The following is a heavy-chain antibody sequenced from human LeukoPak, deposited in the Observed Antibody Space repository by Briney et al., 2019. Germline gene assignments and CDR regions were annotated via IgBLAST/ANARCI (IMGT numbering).Heavy chain of an antibody. Sequence: SETLSLTCTVSGGSISSGNYYWSWIRQPAGKGLEWIGRIYTSGSTNYNPSLKSRVTISVDTSKNQFSLKLSSVTAADTAVYYCARHTAEKYNWFDRWGQGTLVTVSS. CDR3: ARHTAEKYNWFDR. D-gene: IGHD5-24*01. J-gene: IGHJ5*02. V-gene: IGHV4-61*02. CDR2: IYTSGST. CDR1: GGSISSGNYY.